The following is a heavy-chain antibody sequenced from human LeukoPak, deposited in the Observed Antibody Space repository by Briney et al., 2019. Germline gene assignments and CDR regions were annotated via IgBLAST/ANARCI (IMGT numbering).Heavy chain of an antibody. Sequence: SETLSLTCSVSGGSMNNYYWRWIRRSPGKGLEWVGYIYHTGSATYKPSLKSRVALSLDTSKNQFSLRLNSVTAADTAVYYCARGRGDSKGTSFDFWGQGTLVTVSS. D-gene: IGHD3-22*01. V-gene: IGHV4-59*01. J-gene: IGHJ4*02. CDR1: GGSMNNYY. CDR2: IYHTGSA. CDR3: ARGRGDSKGTSFDF.